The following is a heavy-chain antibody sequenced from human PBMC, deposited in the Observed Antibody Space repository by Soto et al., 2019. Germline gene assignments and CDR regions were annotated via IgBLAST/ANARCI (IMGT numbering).Heavy chain of an antibody. CDR2: ISSSSSLI. CDR1: GFTFSSDA. CDR3: VRDNPVLRY. Sequence: EVQLVESGGGLVQPGGSLRLSCAASGFTFSSDAMHWVRQAPGKGPEWLSYISSSSSLIFYGDSVKGRISISRDNAKRSLYLKINSLRAEDTAVYYCVRDNPVLRYWGQGTLVTVSS. J-gene: IGHJ4*02. V-gene: IGHV3-48*01.